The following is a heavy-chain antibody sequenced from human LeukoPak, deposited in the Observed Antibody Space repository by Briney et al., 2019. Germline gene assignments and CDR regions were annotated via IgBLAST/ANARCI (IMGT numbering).Heavy chain of an antibody. D-gene: IGHD1-1*01. CDR1: GFTFTDHW. V-gene: IGHV3-74*01. Sequence: AGGSLRLSCAASGFTFTDHWMHWVRQAPGKGLVWVSHVSGAGTNSLYADSVTGRFTISRDNARTTLYLQMNSLRAEDTAVYYCVRGATWSFDLWGQGTLVTVSS. CDR2: VSGAGTNS. J-gene: IGHJ4*02. CDR3: VRGATWSFDL.